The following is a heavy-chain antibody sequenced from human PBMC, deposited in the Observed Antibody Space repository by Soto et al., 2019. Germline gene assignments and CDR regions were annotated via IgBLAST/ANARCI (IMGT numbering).Heavy chain of an antibody. CDR1: SGSISSSNW. J-gene: IGHJ4*02. Sequence: QVQLQESGPGLVKPSGTLSLTCADSSGSISSSNWWSWVRQPPGKGLEWIGEIYHSGSTNYNPSLKGRVTISVDKSKNQFSLKLGFVTAADTAVYYCATHIAVAVYDYGGKGTLVTVSS. V-gene: IGHV4-4*02. D-gene: IGHD6-19*01. CDR2: IYHSGST. CDR3: ATHIAVAVYDY.